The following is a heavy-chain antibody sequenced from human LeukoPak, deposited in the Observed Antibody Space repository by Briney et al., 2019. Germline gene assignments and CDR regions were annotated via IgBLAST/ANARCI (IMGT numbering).Heavy chain of an antibody. Sequence: PSETLSLTCTVSGVSINGYFWSWIRQPPGQGLEWVGYIYYRGGTSYNPSLGGRITVSLDTSRNQFFLRLTSVTPADTAMYYCARHGNTGPVSGLPLDHWGHGTLVSVSS. J-gene: IGHJ4*01. V-gene: IGHV4-59*08. CDR2: IYYRGGT. CDR1: GVSINGYF. CDR3: ARHGNTGPVSGLPLDH. D-gene: IGHD6-19*01.